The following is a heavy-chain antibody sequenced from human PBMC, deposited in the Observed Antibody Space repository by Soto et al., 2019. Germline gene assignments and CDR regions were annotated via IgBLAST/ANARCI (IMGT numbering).Heavy chain of an antibody. D-gene: IGHD6-13*01. J-gene: IGHJ4*02. CDR3: ARQAAGTDY. CDR2: IYYSGST. CDR1: DGSISSYY. V-gene: IGHV4-59*04. Sequence: SETLSLTCTGSDGSISSYYWSWIRQPPGKGLEWIGYIYYSGSTYYNPSLKSRVTISVDTSKNQFSLKLSSVTAANTAVYYCARQAAGTDYWGQGTLVTVPQ.